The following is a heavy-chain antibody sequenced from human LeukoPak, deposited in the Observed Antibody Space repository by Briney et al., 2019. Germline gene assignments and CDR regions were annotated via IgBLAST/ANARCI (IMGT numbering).Heavy chain of an antibody. D-gene: IGHD3-16*02. CDR2: ISTSGSTI. CDR3: ARVPPGWRYRRADY. CDR1: GFTFSSYE. J-gene: IGHJ4*02. Sequence: GGSLRLSCAASGFTFSSYEMNWVRQTPGKGLEWVSYISTSGSTIYYADSVKGRFTSSRDNAKNSLYLQMNSLRAEDTAVYYCARVPPGWRYRRADYWGQGALVTVSS. V-gene: IGHV3-48*03.